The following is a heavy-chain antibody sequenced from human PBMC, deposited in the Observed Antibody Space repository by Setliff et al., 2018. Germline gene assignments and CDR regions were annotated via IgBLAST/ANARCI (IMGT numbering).Heavy chain of an antibody. D-gene: IGHD6-19*01. CDR1: GGSINNYH. V-gene: IGHV4-59*12. CDR2: VGYNGNT. Sequence: SETLSLTCTVSGGSINNYHWHWIRQPPGKGLEWIGYVGYNGNTHYNPSLNSRVTMSVDTSKNQFSLRLSSVTAADTAVYYCARLGQWRVLGFFDYWGQGALVTVSS. J-gene: IGHJ4*02. CDR3: ARLGQWRVLGFFDY.